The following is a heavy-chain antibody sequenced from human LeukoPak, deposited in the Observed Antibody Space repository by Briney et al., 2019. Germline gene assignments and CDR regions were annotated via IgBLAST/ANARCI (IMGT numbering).Heavy chain of an antibody. CDR1: GFTFSSYG. CDR2: IYTDGTRT. D-gene: IGHD2-21*01. CDR3: ARGLRGLYGMDV. V-gene: IGHV3-74*01. J-gene: IGHJ6*02. Sequence: GGSLRLSCAASGFTFSSYGMHWVRQAPGKGLVWVPRIYTDGTRTNYADSVEGRFTISRDNAKNMVYPQINSLRAEDTAVYYCARGLRGLYGMDVWGQGTTVTVSS.